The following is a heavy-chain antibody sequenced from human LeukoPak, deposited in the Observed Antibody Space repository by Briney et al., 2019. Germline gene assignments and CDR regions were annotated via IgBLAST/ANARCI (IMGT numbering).Heavy chain of an antibody. V-gene: IGHV4-34*01. Sequence: PSETLSLTCAVYGGSFGGYYWSWIRQPPGKGLEWIGEINDSGSSNYIPSLKSRVTISVDTSKNQLSLKLSSVNAADTAVYYCARGVRDVAAPLYYMDVWGKGTTVTVSS. D-gene: IGHD6-13*01. J-gene: IGHJ6*03. CDR3: ARGVRDVAAPLYYMDV. CDR1: GGSFGGYY. CDR2: INDSGSS.